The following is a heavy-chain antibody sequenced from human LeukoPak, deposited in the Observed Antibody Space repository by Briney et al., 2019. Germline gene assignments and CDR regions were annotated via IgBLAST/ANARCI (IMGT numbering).Heavy chain of an antibody. CDR3: AKDQRFGDLDDY. V-gene: IGHV3-23*01. Sequence: GGSLRLSCNTSGFTFSNYAMSWVRQAPGQGLEWVSSISGSAITTYYADSVKGRFAISRDNSKNTLYLQMTSLRAEDTAVYYCAKDQRFGDLDDYRGQGTLVTVSS. D-gene: IGHD3-10*01. J-gene: IGHJ4*02. CDR1: GFTFSNYA. CDR2: ISGSAITT.